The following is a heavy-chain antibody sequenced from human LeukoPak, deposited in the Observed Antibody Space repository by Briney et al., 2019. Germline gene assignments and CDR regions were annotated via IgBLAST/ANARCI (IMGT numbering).Heavy chain of an antibody. Sequence: SETLSLTCTVSGGSISSSSYYWGWTRQPPGKGLEWIGSIYYSGSTYYNPSLKSRVTISVDTSKNQFSLKLSSVTAADTAVYYCARQGGRQQLVYFDYWGQGTLVTVSS. D-gene: IGHD6-13*01. CDR2: IYYSGST. V-gene: IGHV4-39*01. CDR3: ARQGGRQQLVYFDY. CDR1: GGSISSSSYY. J-gene: IGHJ4*02.